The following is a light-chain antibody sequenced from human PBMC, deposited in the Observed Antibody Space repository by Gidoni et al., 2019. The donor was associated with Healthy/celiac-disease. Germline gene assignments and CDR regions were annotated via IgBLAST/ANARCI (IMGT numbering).Light chain of an antibody. J-gene: IGKJ4*01. V-gene: IGKV3-11*01. Sequence: EIVLTQSPATLSLSPGERATLSCRASQSVSSYLAWYQQKPGKAPRLLIYDASPMATCIPARFSGSGSGTDFTLTISSLEPEDFAVYYCQQRSNWPLTFGGXTKVEIK. CDR3: QQRSNWPLT. CDR1: QSVSSY. CDR2: DAS.